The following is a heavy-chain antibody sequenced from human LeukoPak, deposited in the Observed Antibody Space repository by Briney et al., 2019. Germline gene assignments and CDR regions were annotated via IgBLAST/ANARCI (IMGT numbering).Heavy chain of an antibody. J-gene: IGHJ4*02. D-gene: IGHD6-13*01. CDR2: IIPIFGTA. Sequence: SVKVSCKASGGTFSSYAISWVRQAPGQGLEWMGGIIPIFGTANYAQKFQGRVTITADESTSTAYMELSSLRSEDTAVYYCARVEYGTAAAGYDYWGQGTLVTVSS. CDR1: GGTFSSYA. CDR3: ARVEYGTAAAGYDY. V-gene: IGHV1-69*13.